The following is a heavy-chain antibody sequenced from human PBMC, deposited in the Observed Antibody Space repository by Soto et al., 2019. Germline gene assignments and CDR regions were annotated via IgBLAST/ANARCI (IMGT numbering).Heavy chain of an antibody. V-gene: IGHV4-34*01. Sequence: QVQLQQWGAGLLKPSETLSLTCAVYGGSFSGYYWSWIRQPPGKGLEWIGEITHSGNTNYNPSLKSRVTITVDTSKNQFSLKLSSVTAADTVVYDCARGDRVSMIVVVITSGRFDYWGQGTLVTVSS. J-gene: IGHJ4*02. D-gene: IGHD3-22*01. CDR3: ARGDRVSMIVVVITSGRFDY. CDR1: GGSFSGYY. CDR2: ITHSGNT.